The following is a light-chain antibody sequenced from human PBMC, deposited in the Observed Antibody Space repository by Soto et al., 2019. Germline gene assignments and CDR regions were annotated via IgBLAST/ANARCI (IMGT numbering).Light chain of an antibody. CDR2: EVS. CDR1: SSDVGAYDF. J-gene: IGLJ1*01. Sequence: QSVLTQPASVSGSPGQSITISCTGISSDVGAYDFVSWYQQHPGKAPKYLIYEVSNRPSGVSDRFSGSKSGTTASLTISGLQTEDDADYYCSSYTTTDPYVFGTGTKLTVL. V-gene: IGLV2-14*01. CDR3: SSYTTTDPYV.